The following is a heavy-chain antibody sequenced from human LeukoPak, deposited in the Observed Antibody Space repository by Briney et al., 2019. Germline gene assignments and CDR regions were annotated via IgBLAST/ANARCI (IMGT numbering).Heavy chain of an antibody. Sequence: SETLSLTCTVSGGSIRSSSYYWGWIRQPPGKGLEWIGSIYYSGSTYYNPSLKSRVTISVDTSKNQFSLKLSSVTAADTAVYYCARPSPHYYDSSGYLRSAFDIWGQGTMVTVSS. V-gene: IGHV4-39*01. CDR2: IYYSGST. CDR3: ARPSPHYYDSSGYLRSAFDI. J-gene: IGHJ3*02. D-gene: IGHD3-22*01. CDR1: GGSIRSSSYY.